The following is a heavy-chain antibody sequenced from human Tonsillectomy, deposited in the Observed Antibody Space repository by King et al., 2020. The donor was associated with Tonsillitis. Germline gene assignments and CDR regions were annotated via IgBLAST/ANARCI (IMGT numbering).Heavy chain of an antibody. CDR2: IYYSGST. J-gene: IGHJ6*02. V-gene: IGHV4-59*01. D-gene: IGHD3-22*01. Sequence: VQLQESGPGLVKPSETLSLTCTVSGGSISTYYWSWIRQPPGKGLEWIGYIYYSGSTNYNPSLKSRVTISVVTSKNQFSLKLSSVTAADTAVYYCARDKVCSGYYCAYGMDVWGQGTTVTVSS. CDR3: ARDKVCSGYYCAYGMDV. CDR1: GGSISTYY.